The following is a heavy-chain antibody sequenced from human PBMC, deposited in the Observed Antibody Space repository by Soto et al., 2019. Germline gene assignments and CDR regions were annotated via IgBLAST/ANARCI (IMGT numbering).Heavy chain of an antibody. V-gene: IGHV4-59*01. CDR3: AREVGYYDRSGYSTFAP. Sequence: SETLSRTCTVSCDSISSYNWNCIKQPPWKGLEWIVNIYYSDSTKNNPSLKSRVTISVDTATNSFSMKQSSVTAAHTPVYYCAREVGYYDRSGYSTFAPLGQGIIVTVS. D-gene: IGHD3-22*01. CDR2: IYYSDST. CDR1: CDSISSYN. J-gene: IGHJ5*02.